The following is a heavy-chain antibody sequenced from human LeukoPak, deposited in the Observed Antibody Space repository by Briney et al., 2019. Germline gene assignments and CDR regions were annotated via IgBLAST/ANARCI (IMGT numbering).Heavy chain of an antibody. J-gene: IGHJ4*02. D-gene: IGHD1-26*01. CDR3: ATTPYSGSYRRSFDY. Sequence: GASEKVSCKVSGYTLTELSMHWVRQAPGKGLEWMGGFDPEDGETIYAQKFQGRVTMTEDTSTDTAYMELSSLRSEDTAVYYCATTPYSGSYRRSFDYWGQGTLVTVSS. CDR2: FDPEDGET. V-gene: IGHV1-24*01. CDR1: GYTLTELS.